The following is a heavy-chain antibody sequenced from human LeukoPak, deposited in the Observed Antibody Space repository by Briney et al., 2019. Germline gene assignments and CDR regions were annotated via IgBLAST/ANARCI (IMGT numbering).Heavy chain of an antibody. D-gene: IGHD3-22*01. Sequence: SETLSLTCTVSGGSISSSSYCWGWIRQPPGKGLEWIGSIYYSGSTYYNPSLKSRVTISVDTSKNQFSLKLSSVTAADTAVYYCARQRYYYDSSGYFKVFDYWGQGTLVTVSS. CDR3: ARQRYYYDSSGYFKVFDY. J-gene: IGHJ4*02. CDR1: GGSISSSSYC. CDR2: IYYSGST. V-gene: IGHV4-39*01.